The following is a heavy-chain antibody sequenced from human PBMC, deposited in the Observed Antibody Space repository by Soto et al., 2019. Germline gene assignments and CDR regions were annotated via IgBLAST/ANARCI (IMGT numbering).Heavy chain of an antibody. CDR2: IYWNEDK. D-gene: IGHD3-3*01. CDR3: ARHFPIPIFAVVLDY. CDR1: GFSLSTSGVG. J-gene: IGHJ4*02. Sequence: SCPTLVNPTQTLTLTCTFSGFSLSTSGVGXGWIRQPPGKALEGLALIYWNEDKRYSPSLKSGLTITKDTSKTQVVFTMPTMNPVETATYYCARHFPIPIFAVVLDYWGQGTPVTVS. V-gene: IGHV2-5*01.